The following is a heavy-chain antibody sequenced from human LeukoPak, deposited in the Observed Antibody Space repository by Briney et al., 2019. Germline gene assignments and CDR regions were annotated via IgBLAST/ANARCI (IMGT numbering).Heavy chain of an antibody. CDR2: ISDSGRST. J-gene: IGHJ6*03. Sequence: GGSLRLSCAASGFTFSSYAMSWVRQTPGKGLEWVSTISDSGRSTYYADSVKDRFTISRDNSKNTLYLQMNSLRAEDTAVYYCAKREPDYYYFYLDVWGKGTAVTVSS. CDR1: GFTFSSYA. D-gene: IGHD1-14*01. V-gene: IGHV3-23*01. CDR3: AKREPDYYYFYLDV.